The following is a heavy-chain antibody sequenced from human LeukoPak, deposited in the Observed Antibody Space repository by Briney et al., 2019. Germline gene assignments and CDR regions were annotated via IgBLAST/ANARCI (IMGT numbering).Heavy chain of an antibody. Sequence: PGGSLRLSCAASGFNFSIHWMTWVRQAPGKGLEWVAVISYDGRNKHYAESVKGRFTISRDNSKNTLYLQMNSLRAEDTAVYYCAKSARVDSKDYYDSSGSYFFDHWGQGTLVTVSS. CDR2: ISYDGRNK. V-gene: IGHV3-30*18. J-gene: IGHJ4*02. D-gene: IGHD3-22*01. CDR1: GFNFSIHW. CDR3: AKSARVDSKDYYDSSGSYFFDH.